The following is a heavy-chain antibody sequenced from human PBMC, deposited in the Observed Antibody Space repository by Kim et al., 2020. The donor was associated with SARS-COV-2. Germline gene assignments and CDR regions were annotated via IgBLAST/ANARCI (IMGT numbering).Heavy chain of an antibody. CDR1: GFTFSSYA. Sequence: GGSLRLSCAASGFTFSSYAMSWVRQAPGKGLEWVSAISGSGGSTYYADSVKGRFTISRDNSKNTLYLQMNSLRAEDTAVYYCAKIPYCGGDCYSWLAYFDYWGQGTLVTVSS. CDR2: ISGSGGST. J-gene: IGHJ4*02. CDR3: AKIPYCGGDCYSWLAYFDY. D-gene: IGHD2-21*02. V-gene: IGHV3-23*01.